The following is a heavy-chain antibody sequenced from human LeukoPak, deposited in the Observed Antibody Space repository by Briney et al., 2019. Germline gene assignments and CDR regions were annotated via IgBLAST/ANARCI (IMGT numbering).Heavy chain of an antibody. CDR2: VYPGDSDT. CDR1: GYSFNNYW. J-gene: IGHJ4*02. Sequence: GESLKISCKGSGYSFNNYWIGWVRQMPGKGLEWMGKVYPGDSDTRYSPSFQGQVTISADKSISTAYLQWSSLKASDTAMYYCARRRGDGYNSPFDYWGQGTLVTVSS. CDR3: ARRRGDGYNSPFDY. D-gene: IGHD5-24*01. V-gene: IGHV5-51*01.